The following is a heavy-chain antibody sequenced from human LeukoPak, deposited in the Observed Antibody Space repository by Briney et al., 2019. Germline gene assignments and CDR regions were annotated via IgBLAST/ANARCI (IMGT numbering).Heavy chain of an antibody. CDR2: INHSGST. Sequence: SETLSLTCAGYGGSFSGYYWSWIRQPPGKGLEWIGEINHSGSTNYNPSLKSRVTISVDTSKNQFSLKLSSVTAADTAVYYCARVAPNYVWGSYELNYFDYWGQGTLVTVSS. J-gene: IGHJ4*02. CDR1: GGSFSGYY. CDR3: ARVAPNYVWGSYELNYFDY. V-gene: IGHV4-34*01. D-gene: IGHD3-16*01.